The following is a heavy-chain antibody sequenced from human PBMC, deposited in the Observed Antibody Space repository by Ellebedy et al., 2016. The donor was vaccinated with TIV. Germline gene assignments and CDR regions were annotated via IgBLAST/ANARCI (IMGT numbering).Heavy chain of an antibody. CDR3: ARDQSGWTPDY. CDR1: GYTFTSYG. D-gene: IGHD6-19*01. CDR2: ISAYNGNT. J-gene: IGHJ4*02. Sequence: ASVKVSCKTSGYTFTSYGISWVRQAPGQGLEWMGWISAYNGNTNYVQKLQGRVTMTTDTSTTTAYMELRSLRPDDTAVYYCARDQSGWTPDYWGQGTLVTVSS. V-gene: IGHV1-18*04.